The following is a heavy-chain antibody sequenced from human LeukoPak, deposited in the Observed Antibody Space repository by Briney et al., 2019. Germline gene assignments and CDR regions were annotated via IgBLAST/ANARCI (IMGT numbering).Heavy chain of an antibody. CDR1: GFTFSSYA. V-gene: IGHV3-30-3*01. Sequence: PGGSLRLSCAASGFTFSSYAMHWVRQAPGKGLEWVAVISYDGSNKYYADSEKGRFTISRDNSKNTLYLQMNSLRAEDTAVYYCAREVDYYLDYWGQGTLVTVSS. CDR3: AREVDYYLDY. CDR2: ISYDGSNK. D-gene: IGHD2-15*01. J-gene: IGHJ4*02.